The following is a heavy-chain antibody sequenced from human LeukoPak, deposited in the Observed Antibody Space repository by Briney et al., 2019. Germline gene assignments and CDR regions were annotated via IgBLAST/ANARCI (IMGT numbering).Heavy chain of an antibody. CDR1: GGTFSSYA. CDR3: ATYYYDSSGYIFDY. V-gene: IGHV1-69*06. D-gene: IGHD3-22*01. Sequence: ASVKVSCKASGGTFSSYAISWVRQAPGQGLEWMGGIIPIFGTANYAQKFQGRVTITADKSTSTAYMELSSLRSEDTAVYYCATYYYDSSGYIFDYWGQGTLVTVSS. CDR2: IIPIFGTA. J-gene: IGHJ4*02.